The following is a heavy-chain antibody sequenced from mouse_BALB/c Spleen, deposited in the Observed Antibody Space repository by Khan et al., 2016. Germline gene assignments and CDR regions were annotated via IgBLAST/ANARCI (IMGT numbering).Heavy chain of an antibody. CDR2: LWGDGST. Sequence: VQLQESGPGLVAPSQSLSITCTVSGFSLTGFSVNWVRQPPGKGLEWLGMLWGDGSTDYNSALKSRLSFNKDDSKSQVFLKMNSLQTDDTARYFCASYYDYDGGFAYWGQGTLVTVSA. J-gene: IGHJ3*01. CDR3: ASYYDYDGGFAY. D-gene: IGHD2-4*01. CDR1: GFSLTGFS. V-gene: IGHV2-6-7*01.